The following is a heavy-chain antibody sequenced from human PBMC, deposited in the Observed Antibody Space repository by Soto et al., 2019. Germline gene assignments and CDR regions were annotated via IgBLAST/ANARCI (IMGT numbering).Heavy chain of an antibody. CDR3: ARDRRYSSGWYVNWFDP. D-gene: IGHD6-19*01. CDR2: IYYSGST. V-gene: IGHV4-59*01. CDR1: GGSISSYY. J-gene: IGHJ5*02. Sequence: PSETLSLTCTVSGGSISSYYWSWIRQPPGKGLEWIGYIYYSGSTNYNPSLKSRVTISVDTSKNQFSLKLSSVTAADTAVYYCARDRRYSSGWYVNWFDPWGQGTLVTVSS.